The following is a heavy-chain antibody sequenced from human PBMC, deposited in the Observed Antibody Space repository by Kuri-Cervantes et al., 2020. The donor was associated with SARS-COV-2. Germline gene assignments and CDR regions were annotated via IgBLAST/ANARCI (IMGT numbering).Heavy chain of an antibody. V-gene: IGHV4-39*07. CDR3: ARSITMVRGVIIPRGPSDY. CDR1: GGSISSSSYY. Sequence: SETLSLTCTVSGGSISSSSYYWGWIRQPPGKGLEWIGSIYHSGSTYYNPSLKSRVTISVDTSKNQFSLKLSSVTAADTAVYYCARSITMVRGVIIPRGPSDYWGQGTLVTVSS. D-gene: IGHD3-10*01. CDR2: IYHSGST. J-gene: IGHJ4*02.